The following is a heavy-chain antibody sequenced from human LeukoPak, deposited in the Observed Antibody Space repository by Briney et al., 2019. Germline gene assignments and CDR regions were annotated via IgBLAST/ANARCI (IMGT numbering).Heavy chain of an antibody. Sequence: GSLRLSCAASGFSVSDNYISWVRQAPGRGLEWVSVIYSGGSTYYADSVKGRFTISRDNSKNTLYLQMNSLRAEDTAVYYCARGYSVTIFGVVNYWGQGTLVTVSS. CDR1: GFSVSDNY. D-gene: IGHD3-3*01. J-gene: IGHJ4*02. CDR3: ARGYSVTIFGVVNY. CDR2: IYSGGST. V-gene: IGHV3-66*01.